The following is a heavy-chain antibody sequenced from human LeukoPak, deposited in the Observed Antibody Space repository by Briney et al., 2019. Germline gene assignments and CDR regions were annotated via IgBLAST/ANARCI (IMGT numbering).Heavy chain of an antibody. J-gene: IGHJ6*02. CDR1: GFTFSSYA. D-gene: IGHD6-19*01. CDR3: ARDWASSGWYNYYYGMDV. V-gene: IGHV3-30*04. Sequence: GGSLRLSCAASGFTFSSYAMHWVRQAPGKGLEWVAVISYDGSNKYYADSVKGRFTISRDNSKNTLYLQMNSLRAEDTAVYYCARDWASSGWYNYYYGMDVWGQGTTVPVSS. CDR2: ISYDGSNK.